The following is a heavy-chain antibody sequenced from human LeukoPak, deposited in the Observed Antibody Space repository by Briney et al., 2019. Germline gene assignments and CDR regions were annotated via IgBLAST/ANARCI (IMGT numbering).Heavy chain of an antibody. CDR1: GGSISSYY. J-gene: IGHJ4*02. Sequence: SETLSLTCTVSGGSISSYYWSWIRQPPGKGLECIGHIYYSGSTNYNPSLKSRVTISVDTSKNQFSLKLSSVTAADTAVYYCARALGYCSGGSCPNWGYYLDYWGQGTLVTVSS. D-gene: IGHD2-15*01. CDR3: ARALGYCSGGSCPNWGYYLDY. CDR2: IYYSGST. V-gene: IGHV4-59*01.